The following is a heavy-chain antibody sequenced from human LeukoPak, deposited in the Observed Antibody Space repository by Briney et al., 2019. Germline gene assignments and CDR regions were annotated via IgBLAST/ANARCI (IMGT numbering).Heavy chain of an antibody. J-gene: IGHJ3*01. CDR2: TYYSGTT. Sequence: SETLSLTCTVSGGSIRSSSYYWGWIRQPPGKGLEWIGSTYYSGTTYYNPSLKSRVTISVDTSKNQFSLKLTSVTAADTAVYYCARHWYGGAFDVWDQGSMVTVSS. CDR1: GGSIRSSSYY. CDR3: ARHWYGGAFDV. V-gene: IGHV4-39*01. D-gene: IGHD1-14*01.